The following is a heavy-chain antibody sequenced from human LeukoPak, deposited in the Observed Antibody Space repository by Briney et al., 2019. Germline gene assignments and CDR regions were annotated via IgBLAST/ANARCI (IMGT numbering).Heavy chain of an antibody. V-gene: IGHV4-30-2*01. Sequence: PSETLSLTCAVSGGSISSGGYSWIWIRPPPGKGLEWIGYIYHSGSTYCNPSLKSRVTISVDRSKNQFSLKLSSVTAADTAVYYCARGRRGAFDYWGQGTLVTVSS. CDR2: IYHSGST. J-gene: IGHJ4*02. D-gene: IGHD1-26*01. CDR3: ARGRRGAFDY. CDR1: GGSISSGGYS.